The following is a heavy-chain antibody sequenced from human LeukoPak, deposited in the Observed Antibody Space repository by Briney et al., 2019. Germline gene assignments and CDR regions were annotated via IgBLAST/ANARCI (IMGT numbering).Heavy chain of an antibody. J-gene: IGHJ3*02. Sequence: ASVKVSCKASGYTFTSYGVTWVRQAPGQGLEWMGWISAYNGNTIYAQKLQGRVTMTTDSSTSTAYMELRSLRSDDTAMYYCARDGAIVGGAFDIWGQGTMVTVSS. D-gene: IGHD1-26*01. CDR2: ISAYNGNT. CDR1: GYTFTSYG. CDR3: ARDGAIVGGAFDI. V-gene: IGHV1-18*01.